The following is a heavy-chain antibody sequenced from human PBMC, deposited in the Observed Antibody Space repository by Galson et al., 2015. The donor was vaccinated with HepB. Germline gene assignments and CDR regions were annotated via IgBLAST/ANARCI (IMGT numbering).Heavy chain of an antibody. CDR3: AKDTQDYYDSSGYGPFDY. CDR2: ISWSTGSI. D-gene: IGHD3-22*01. CDR1: GFTFDDHA. Sequence: SLRLSCAASGFTFDDHAMHWVRQAPGKGLEWVSGISWSTGSIAYADSVKGRFTISRDNAKNSLYLQMNSLRAEDTALYYCAKDTQDYYDSSGYGPFDYWGQGTLVTVSS. V-gene: IGHV3-9*01. J-gene: IGHJ4*02.